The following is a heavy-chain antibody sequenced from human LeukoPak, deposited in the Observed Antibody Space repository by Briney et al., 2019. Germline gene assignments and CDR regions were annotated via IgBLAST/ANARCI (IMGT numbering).Heavy chain of an antibody. CDR3: ARDYYDSSGYFF. Sequence: SVTVSCKASGGTFSSYAISWVRQAPGQGLEWMGGIIPIFGTANYAQKFQGRVTITADESTSTAYMELSSLRSEDTAVYYCARDYYDSSGYFFWGQGTLVTVSS. CDR1: GGTFSSYA. V-gene: IGHV1-69*13. J-gene: IGHJ4*02. CDR2: IIPIFGTA. D-gene: IGHD3-22*01.